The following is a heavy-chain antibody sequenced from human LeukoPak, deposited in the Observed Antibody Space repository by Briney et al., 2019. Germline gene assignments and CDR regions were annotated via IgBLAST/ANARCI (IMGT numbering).Heavy chain of an antibody. CDR3: ARAQYSSSSGDAFDI. CDR1: GGSISSGGYS. J-gene: IGHJ3*02. V-gene: IGHV4-30-2*01. CDR2: IYHSGST. D-gene: IGHD6-6*01. Sequence: SQTLSLTCAVSGGSISSGGYSWSWIRQPPGKGLEWIGYIYHSGSTYYNPSLKSRVTISVDRSKNQLSLKLSSVTAADTAVYYCARAQYSSSSGDAFDIWGQGTMVTVSS.